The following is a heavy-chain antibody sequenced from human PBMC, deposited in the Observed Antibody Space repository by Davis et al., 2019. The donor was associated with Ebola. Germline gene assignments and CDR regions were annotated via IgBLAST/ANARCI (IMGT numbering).Heavy chain of an antibody. D-gene: IGHD6-13*01. V-gene: IGHV4-38-2*02. J-gene: IGHJ4*02. CDR2: IYHSGST. CDR1: GYSISSGYY. Sequence: GSLRLSCTVSGYSISSGYYWGWIRQPPGKGLEWIGIIYHSGSTYYNPSLKSRVTISVDTSKNQFSLKLSSVTAADTAVYYCAREQSSSSFDYWGQGTLVTVSS. CDR3: AREQSSSSFDY.